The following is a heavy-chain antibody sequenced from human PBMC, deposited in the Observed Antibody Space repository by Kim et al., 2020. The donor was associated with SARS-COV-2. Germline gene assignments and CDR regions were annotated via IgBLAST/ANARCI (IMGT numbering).Heavy chain of an antibody. J-gene: IGHJ4*02. CDR3: VSDLPYSGYAFDY. V-gene: IGHV3-74*01. CDR2: SNNDGSIT. CDR1: GFTFSSYW. D-gene: IGHD5-12*01. Sequence: GGSLRLSCVASGFTFSSYWMNWVRQAPGKGLVWVSRSNNDGSITDSADSVRGRFTISRDNAKNTLLLQMNSLRAEDTAMYYCVSDLPYSGYAFDYWGQGTLSTVSS.